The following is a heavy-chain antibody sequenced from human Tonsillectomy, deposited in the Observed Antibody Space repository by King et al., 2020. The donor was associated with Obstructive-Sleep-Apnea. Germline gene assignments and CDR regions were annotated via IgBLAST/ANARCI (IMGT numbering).Heavy chain of an antibody. CDR3: ARVPIERSGSYIFDY. D-gene: IGHD3-10*01. J-gene: IGHJ4*02. V-gene: IGHV4-4*02. CDR1: GGSISRSNW. CDR2: IYHSGST. Sequence: QLQESGPGLVKPSGTLSLTCAVSGGSISRSNWWSLVRQPPGKGLEWIGEIYHSGSTNYNPSLKSRVTISVDKSKNQFSLKLSSVTAADTAVYYCARVPIERSGSYIFDYWGQGTLVTVSS.